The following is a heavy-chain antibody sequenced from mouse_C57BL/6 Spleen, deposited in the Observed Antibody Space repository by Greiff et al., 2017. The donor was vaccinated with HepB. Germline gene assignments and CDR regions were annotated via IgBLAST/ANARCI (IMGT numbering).Heavy chain of an antibody. J-gene: IGHJ2*01. Sequence: EVQLQQSGPELVKPGASVKISCKTSGYSFTDYNMNWVKQSNGKSLEWIGVINANYCTPSYNQKFKGKATLTVDQSSSTAYMQLNSLTSEDSAVYYCARREGSWYYLDYWGQGTTLTVSS. CDR1: GYSFTDYN. CDR2: INANYCTP. D-gene: IGHD1-1*01. CDR3: ARREGSWYYLDY. V-gene: IGHV1-39*01.